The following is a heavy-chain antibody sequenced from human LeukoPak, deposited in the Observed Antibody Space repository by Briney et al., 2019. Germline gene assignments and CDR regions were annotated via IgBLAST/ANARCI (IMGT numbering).Heavy chain of an antibody. CDR1: GYSFTSYW. V-gene: IGHV5-51*01. J-gene: IGHJ3*02. CDR3: ARTYYYDSSGSSDDVFDI. Sequence: GESLKISCKGSGYSFTSYWIGWVRQMPGKGLEWMGIIYPGDSDTRYSPSFQGLVTISADKSISTAYLQWNSLQDSDTAIYYCARTYYYDSSGSSDDVFDIWGQGTMVTVSS. CDR2: IYPGDSDT. D-gene: IGHD3-22*01.